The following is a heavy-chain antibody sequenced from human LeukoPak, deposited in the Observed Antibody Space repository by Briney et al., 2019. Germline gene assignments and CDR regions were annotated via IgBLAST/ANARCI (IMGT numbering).Heavy chain of an antibody. D-gene: IGHD2-2*01. V-gene: IGHV4-59*08. J-gene: IGHJ5*02. CDR3: ARHYCSSTSCFYNWFDP. Sequence: PSETLSVTCTVSGGSISSYYWSWIRQPPGKGLEWIGYIYYSGSTNYNPSLKSRVTISVDTSKNQFSLKLSSVTAADTAVYYCARHYCSSTSCFYNWFDPWGQGTLVTVSS. CDR2: IYYSGST. CDR1: GGSISSYY.